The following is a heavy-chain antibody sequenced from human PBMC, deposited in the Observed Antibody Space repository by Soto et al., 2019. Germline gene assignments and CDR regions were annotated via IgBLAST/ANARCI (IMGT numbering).Heavy chain of an antibody. V-gene: IGHV1-8*01. CDR2: MNPNSGNT. Sequence: ASVKVSCKASGYTFTSYDINWVRQATGQGLEWMGWMNPNSGNTGYAQKFQGRVTMTRNTSISTAYMELSSLRSEDTAVYYCAVGSSWLGYFDYWGQGTLVTVSS. CDR1: GYTFTSYD. CDR3: AVGSSWLGYFDY. D-gene: IGHD6-13*01. J-gene: IGHJ4*02.